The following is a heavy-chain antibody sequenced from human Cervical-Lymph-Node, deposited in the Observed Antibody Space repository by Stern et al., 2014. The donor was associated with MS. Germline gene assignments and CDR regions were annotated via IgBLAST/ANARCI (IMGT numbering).Heavy chain of an antibody. CDR2: IYYSGST. CDR1: GGSISSSSYY. J-gene: IGHJ2*01. Sequence: QLQLQESGPGLVKPSETLSLTCTVSGGSISSSSYYWGWIRQPPGKGLEWIGSIYYSGSTYYNPSLKSRVTISVDTSKNQFSLKLSSVTAADTAVYYCARHPPGITMIVVVPWYFDLWGRGTLVTVSS. V-gene: IGHV4-39*01. D-gene: IGHD3-22*01. CDR3: ARHPPGITMIVVVPWYFDL.